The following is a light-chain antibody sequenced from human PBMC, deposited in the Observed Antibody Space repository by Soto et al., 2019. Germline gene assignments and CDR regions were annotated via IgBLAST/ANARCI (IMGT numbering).Light chain of an antibody. CDR3: QQYNNWPLV. Sequence: MPQYPGTLCLSPGKRATLSCRASQRISSSYLAWYQQKPGQAPRLLIYGASTRATGIPARFSGSGSGTEFTLTISSLQSEDFAVYYCQQYNNWPLVFGGGTKV. CDR1: QRISSSY. CDR2: GAS. V-gene: IGKV3-15*01. J-gene: IGKJ4*01.